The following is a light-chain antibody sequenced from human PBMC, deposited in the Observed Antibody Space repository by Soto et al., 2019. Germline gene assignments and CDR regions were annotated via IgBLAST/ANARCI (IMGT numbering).Light chain of an antibody. CDR1: SRDVGGYNY. Sequence: QSALTQPASVSGSPGQSITISCTGTSRDVGGYNYVSWYQQHPGKAPKLIIYEVSNRPSGVSNRFSGSKSGNTASLTISGLQAEDEADYYCNSYTSSSSSYVFGTGTKLTVL. CDR3: NSYTSSSSSYV. CDR2: EVS. J-gene: IGLJ1*01. V-gene: IGLV2-14*01.